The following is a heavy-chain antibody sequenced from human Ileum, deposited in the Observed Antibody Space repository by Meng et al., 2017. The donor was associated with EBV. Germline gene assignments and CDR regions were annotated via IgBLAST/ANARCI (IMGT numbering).Heavy chain of an antibody. CDR1: GFTFSSYW. D-gene: IGHD1-14*01. V-gene: IGHV3-74*01. J-gene: IGHJ4*02. Sequence: EVQLVESGGGLVQPGGSLRLSCAASGFTFSSYWMHWVRQAPGKGLVWVSRINTDGSITNYADSVKGRFTISRDNAKNTLYLQMNSLRAEDTAVYYCAKDLSWNQADYWGQGTLVTVYS. CDR3: AKDLSWNQADY. CDR2: INTDGSIT.